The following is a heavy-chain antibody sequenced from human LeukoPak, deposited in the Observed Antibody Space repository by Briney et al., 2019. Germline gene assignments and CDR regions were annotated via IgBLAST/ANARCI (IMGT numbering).Heavy chain of an antibody. CDR2: INPNSGGT. J-gene: IGHJ4*02. CDR1: GYTFTAYY. D-gene: IGHD5-12*01. Sequence: GASVKVSCKASGYTFTAYYMHWVRQAPGQGLEWMGWINPNSGGTNYAQKSQGRVTMTRDTSISTAYMELSRLRSDDTAVYYCARGRVDIVTTITGSRVYGYWGQGTLVTVSS. V-gene: IGHV1-2*02. CDR3: ARGRVDIVTTITGSRVYGY.